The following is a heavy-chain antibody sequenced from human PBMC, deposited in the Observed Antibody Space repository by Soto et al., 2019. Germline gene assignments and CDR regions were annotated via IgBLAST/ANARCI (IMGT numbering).Heavy chain of an antibody. CDR3: RGQILQYSNSWLYFDS. Sequence: GASLTISCKASGYSVTNNWISWVRQIHGKGLKRKGRIVPSESYVNYSPTNEGHITMSVDKSNRTAYLQWRSVRDSGNDIKHRRGQILQYSNSWLYFDSWGQGTVVTVSS. J-gene: IGHJ4*02. CDR2: IVPSESYV. D-gene: IGHD2-2*01. V-gene: IGHV5-10-1*01. CDR1: GYSVTNNW.